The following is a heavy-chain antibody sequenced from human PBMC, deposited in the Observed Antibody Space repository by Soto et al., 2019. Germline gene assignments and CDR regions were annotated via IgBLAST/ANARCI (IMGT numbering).Heavy chain of an antibody. CDR2: IYYSGST. D-gene: IGHD4-4*01. CDR1: GGSISSYY. Sequence: GGSISSYYWSWIRQPPGKGLEWIGYIYYSGSTNYNPSLKSRVTISVDTSKNQFSLKLSSVTAADTAVYYCARSRGLQQIDYWGQGTLVTVSS. CDR3: ARSRGLQQIDY. J-gene: IGHJ4*02. V-gene: IGHV4-59*01.